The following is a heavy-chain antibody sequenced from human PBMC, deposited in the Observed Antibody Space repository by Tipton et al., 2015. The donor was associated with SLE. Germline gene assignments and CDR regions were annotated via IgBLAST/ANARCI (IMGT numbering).Heavy chain of an antibody. J-gene: IGHJ4*02. CDR1: GGSISSIGYF. CDR3: ARLRVVADTPDNFDY. Sequence: LRLSCSVSGGSISSIGYFWGWIRQPPGKGLEWIGSIDYSGRTYYNSSLKSRVTISVDRSNNQFSLKLSSVTAADTAVYYCARLRVVADTPDNFDYWGQGTLVTVSS. CDR2: IDYSGRT. D-gene: IGHD2-15*01. V-gene: IGHV4-39*01.